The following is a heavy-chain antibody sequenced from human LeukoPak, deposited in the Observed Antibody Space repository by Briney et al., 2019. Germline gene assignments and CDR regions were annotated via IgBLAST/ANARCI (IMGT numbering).Heavy chain of an antibody. CDR1: GYTFTSYG. D-gene: IGHD3-22*01. CDR3: ARGFYDSSGYYVDAFDI. CDR2: ISAYNGNT. V-gene: IGHV1-18*01. J-gene: IGHJ3*02. Sequence: ASVKVSCKASGYTFTSYGISWVRQAPGQGLEWMRWISAYNGNTNYAQKLQGRVTMTTDTSTSTACMELRSLRSDDTAVYYCARGFYDSSGYYVDAFDIWGQGTMVTVSS.